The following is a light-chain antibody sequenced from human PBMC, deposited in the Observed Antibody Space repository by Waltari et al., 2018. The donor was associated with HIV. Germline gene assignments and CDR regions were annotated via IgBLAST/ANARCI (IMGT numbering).Light chain of an antibody. Sequence: DLPMTQTPSSLSSSVGDRVTITCRASQGISTSLAWYQKKPGKAPQLLIYDAATLHSGVPSRFSGSGSVTEFTLTISSLQPEDFATYYCQQTHTFPITFGQGTRLELK. CDR1: QGISTS. J-gene: IGKJ5*01. CDR3: QQTHTFPIT. V-gene: IGKV1D-12*01. CDR2: DAA.